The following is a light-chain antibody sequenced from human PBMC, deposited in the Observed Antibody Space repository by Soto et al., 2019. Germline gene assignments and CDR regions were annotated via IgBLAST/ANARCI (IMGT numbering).Light chain of an antibody. Sequence: QSALTQPASVSGSPGQSITFSCTGTSSDVGAFSYVSWYQQRPGTAPKLMIYEVSNRPSGISDRFSGSKSGNTASLTISWLQAEDEADYYCSSYTTVSTVVFGGGTKLTVL. CDR2: EVS. CDR1: SSDVGAFSY. CDR3: SSYTTVSTVV. V-gene: IGLV2-14*01. J-gene: IGLJ2*01.